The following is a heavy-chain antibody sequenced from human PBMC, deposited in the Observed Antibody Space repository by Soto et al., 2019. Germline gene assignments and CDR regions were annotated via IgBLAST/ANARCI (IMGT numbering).Heavy chain of an antibody. V-gene: IGHV1-46*01. D-gene: IGHD3-3*01. CDR1: GYTFTSYY. CDR3: ARALGKYYDFWSGYSTQFDY. Sequence: ASVKVSCKASGYTFTSYYMHWVRQAHGQGLERMGIINPSIGSTNYAQKFQGRVTMTRDTSTSTVYMELSSLRSDDTAVYYCARALGKYYDFWSGYSTQFDYWGQGTLVTVSS. CDR2: INPSIGST. J-gene: IGHJ4*02.